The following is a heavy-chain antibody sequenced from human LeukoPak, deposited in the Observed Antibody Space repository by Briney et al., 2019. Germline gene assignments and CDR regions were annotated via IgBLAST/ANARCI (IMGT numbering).Heavy chain of an antibody. CDR1: GFTFSDYY. V-gene: IGHV3-11*01. CDR3: ATLYDFWSGYLDY. Sequence: GGSLRLSCAASGFTFSDYYMSWIRQAPGKGLEWVSYISSSGSTIYYADSVKGRFTISRDNAKNSLCLQMNSLRAEDTAVYYCATLYDFWSGYLDYWGQGTLVTVSS. D-gene: IGHD3-3*01. J-gene: IGHJ4*02. CDR2: ISSSGSTI.